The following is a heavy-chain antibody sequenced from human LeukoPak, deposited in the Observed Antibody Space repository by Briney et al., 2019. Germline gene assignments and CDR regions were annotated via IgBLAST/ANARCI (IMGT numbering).Heavy chain of an antibody. D-gene: IGHD6-13*01. CDR1: GGTFSSYA. CDR2: IIPIFGTA. CDR3: ARGPFSSRRYYYYYYMDV. V-gene: IGHV1-69*05. Sequence: SVKVSCKASGGTFSSYANSWVRQAPGHGLECMGGIIPIFGTANYAQKFQGRVTITTDESTSTAYMELSSLRSEDTALYYCARGPFSSRRYYYYYYMDVWGKGTTVTVSS. J-gene: IGHJ6*03.